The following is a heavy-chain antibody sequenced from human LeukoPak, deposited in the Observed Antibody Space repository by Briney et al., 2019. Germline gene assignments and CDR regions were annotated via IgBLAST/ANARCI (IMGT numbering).Heavy chain of an antibody. CDR3: ARIAHCGGDCYLFDY. V-gene: IGHV1-69*04. J-gene: IGHJ4*02. CDR1: GGTFSSYA. D-gene: IGHD2-21*02. CDR2: IIPIFGIA. Sequence: SVKVSCKASGGTFSSYAISWVRQDPGQGLEWMGRIIPIFGIANYAQKFQGRVTITADKSTSTAYMELSSLRSEDTAVYYCARIAHCGGDCYLFDYWGQGTLVTVSS.